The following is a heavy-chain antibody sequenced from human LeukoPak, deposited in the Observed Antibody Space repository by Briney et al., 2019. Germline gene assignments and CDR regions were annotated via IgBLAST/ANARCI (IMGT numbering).Heavy chain of an antibody. CDR2: INPNSGGT. V-gene: IGHV1-2*02. J-gene: IGHJ4*02. CDR3: ARGAAPLRYFDY. Sequence: ASVQVSCKASGYTFTGYYMHWVRQAPGQGLEWMGWINPNSGGTNYAQKFQGRVTMTRDTSISTAYMELSRLRSDDTAVYYCARGAAPLRYFDYWGQGTLVTVSS. D-gene: IGHD6-6*01. CDR1: GYTFTGYY.